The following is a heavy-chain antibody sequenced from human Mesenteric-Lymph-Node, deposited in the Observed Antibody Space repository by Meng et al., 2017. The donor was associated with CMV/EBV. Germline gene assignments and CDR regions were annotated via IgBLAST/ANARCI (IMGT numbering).Heavy chain of an antibody. D-gene: IGHD6-19*01. V-gene: IGHV3-53*01. J-gene: IGHJ4*02. CDR3: AKGYSSGWPRYYFDY. Sequence: GESLKISCAASGFTVSSNYMSWVRQAPAKGLEWVSVIYSGGSTYYADSVKGRFTISRDNSKNTLYLQMNSLRAEDTAVYYCAKGYSSGWPRYYFDYWGQGTLVTVSS. CDR1: GFTVSSNY. CDR2: IYSGGST.